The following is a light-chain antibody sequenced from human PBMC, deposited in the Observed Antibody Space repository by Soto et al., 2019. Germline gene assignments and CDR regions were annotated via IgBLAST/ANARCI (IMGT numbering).Light chain of an antibody. CDR3: QQRLNWPPIT. CDR1: QSISSY. Sequence: EVVLTQSPATLSLSPGERATLSCRASQSISSYLAWYQQEPGQAPRLLIYDASNRATGIPARFSGSGSGTDFTLTIISLEPEDFAVYYCQQRLNWPPITCGQGTRLEI. J-gene: IGKJ5*01. V-gene: IGKV3-11*01. CDR2: DAS.